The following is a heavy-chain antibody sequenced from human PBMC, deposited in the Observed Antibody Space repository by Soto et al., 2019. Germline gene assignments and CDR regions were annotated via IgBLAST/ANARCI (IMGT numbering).Heavy chain of an antibody. CDR1: GCPFTRYS. D-gene: IGHD3-3*01. Sequence: ASVTVSCKASGCPFTRYSIRWVRQAPGQGLEWMGWISGYNGDTEYSKNFQGRLTMTIDTSTTTASMELRSLRSDDTAVYYCARASLTIFGAPYGMDVWGQGTSVTVSS. CDR2: ISGYNGDT. J-gene: IGHJ6*02. V-gene: IGHV1-18*04. CDR3: ARASLTIFGAPYGMDV.